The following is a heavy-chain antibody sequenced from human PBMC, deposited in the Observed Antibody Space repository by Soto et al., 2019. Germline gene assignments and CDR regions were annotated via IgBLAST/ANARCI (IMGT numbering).Heavy chain of an antibody. D-gene: IGHD2-2*01. CDR3: STSVYCSTTRCYYYYGLDV. CDR2: IIPIFGTE. J-gene: IGHJ6*02. V-gene: IGHV1-69*01. CDR1: GGTFSSHS. Sequence: QVQLVQSGAEVKKPGSSVKVSCKVSGGTFSSHSINWVRQAPGQGPEWMGGIIPIFGTENYAQKFQGRVTITAHESTSTAYIELSSLTSEDTALYYCSTSVYCSTTRCYYYYGLDVWGQGTTVIVSS.